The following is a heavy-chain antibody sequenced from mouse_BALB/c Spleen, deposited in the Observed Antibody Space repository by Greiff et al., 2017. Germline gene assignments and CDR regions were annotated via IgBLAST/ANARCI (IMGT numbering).Heavy chain of an antibody. CDR3: ARVGGATVVARAMDF. CDR1: GFTFSDYY. Sequence: EVQRVESGGGLVKPGGSLKLSCAASGFTFSDYYMYWVSQTPEKRLEWVATISDGGSYTYYPDSVKGRFTISRDNAKNNLHLQMSSLMSEDSAMYYCARVGGATVVARAMDFWGQGTSVTVSS. CDR2: ISDGGSYT. J-gene: IGHJ4*01. D-gene: IGHD1-1*01. V-gene: IGHV5-4*02.